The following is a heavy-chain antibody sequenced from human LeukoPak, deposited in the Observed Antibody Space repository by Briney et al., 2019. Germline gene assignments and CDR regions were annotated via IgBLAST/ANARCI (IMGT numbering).Heavy chain of an antibody. CDR2: ISYDGSNK. Sequence: GRSLRLSCAASGFTFSSYAMHWVRQAPGKGLEWVAVISYDGSNKYYADSVKGRFTISRDNSKNTLYLQMNSLRAEDTAVYYCARDSGSYASNFDYWGQGTLVTVSS. CDR3: ARDSGSYASNFDY. CDR1: GFTFSSYA. J-gene: IGHJ4*02. V-gene: IGHV3-30-3*01. D-gene: IGHD2-2*01.